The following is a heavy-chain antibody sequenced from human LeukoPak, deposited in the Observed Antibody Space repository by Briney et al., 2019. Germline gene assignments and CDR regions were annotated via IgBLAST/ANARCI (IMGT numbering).Heavy chain of an antibody. D-gene: IGHD3-16*01. CDR1: GYTFTSYV. CDR3: ARDMGGDYVGGVSDY. Sequence: ASVKVSCKASGYTFTSYVISWVRQAPGQGLEWMGWINPNSGGTNYAQKFQGRVTMTRDTSISTAYMELSRLRSDDTAVYYCARDMGGDYVGGVSDYWGQGTLVTVSS. CDR2: INPNSGGT. J-gene: IGHJ4*02. V-gene: IGHV1-2*02.